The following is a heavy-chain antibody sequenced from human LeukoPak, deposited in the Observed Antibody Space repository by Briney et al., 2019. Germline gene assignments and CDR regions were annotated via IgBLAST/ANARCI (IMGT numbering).Heavy chain of an antibody. J-gene: IGHJ4*02. CDR1: GFTFSRYW. D-gene: IGHD4-17*01. CDR3: ARRPLTALTKSLDY. CDR2: IKEDGSQK. Sequence: GGSLRLSCAASGFTFSRYWMTWVRQAPGKGLEWVANIKEDGSQKYYVDSVKGRFTISRDNAKNSLCLQLNSLRAEDTAVYYRARRPLTALTKSLDYWGQGTLVTVSS. V-gene: IGHV3-7*01.